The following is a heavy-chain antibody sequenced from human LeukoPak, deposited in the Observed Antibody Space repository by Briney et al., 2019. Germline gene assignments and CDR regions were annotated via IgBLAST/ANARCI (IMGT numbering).Heavy chain of an antibody. V-gene: IGHV3-33*01. CDR2: VWYDGTNI. CDR1: GFTFSTYG. CDR3: ARGGYSGTYFFDY. D-gene: IGHD1-26*01. Sequence: GRSLRLSCAASGFTFSTYGMHWVRQAPGKGLEWVAVVWYDGTNIHYVDSVKGRFTISRDNSKSTLYLQMNGLTAEDTAVYYCARGGYSGTYFFDYWGQGTPVTVSS. J-gene: IGHJ4*02.